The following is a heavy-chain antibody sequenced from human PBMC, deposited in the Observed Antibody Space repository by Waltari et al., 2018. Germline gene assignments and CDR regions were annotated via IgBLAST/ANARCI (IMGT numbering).Heavy chain of an antibody. CDR2: INPNSGGT. D-gene: IGHD3-10*01. CDR1: GYTFTGYY. V-gene: IGHV1-2*06. Sequence: QVQLVQSGAEVKKPGASVKVSCKASGYTFTGYYMHWVRQAPGQGLEWMGRINPNSGGTNYAQKFQGRVTMTRDTSISTAYMELSRLRSDDTAVYYCARDFGERLVLKGGSYYFDYWGQGTLVTVSS. CDR3: ARDFGERLVLKGGSYYFDY. J-gene: IGHJ4*02.